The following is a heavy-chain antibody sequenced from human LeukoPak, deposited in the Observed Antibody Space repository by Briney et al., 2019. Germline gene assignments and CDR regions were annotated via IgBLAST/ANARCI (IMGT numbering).Heavy chain of an antibody. CDR1: GFTFSTYA. CDR2: VSARGDNT. Sequence: GGSLRLSCAASGFTFSTYAMSWVRQAPGKGLEWVSGVSARGDNTYYADSVKGRFTISRDNSENTVHLQMNSLRAEDTAVYYCAKEGPAAGTGTNWFDPWGQGTLVTVSS. J-gene: IGHJ5*02. D-gene: IGHD6-13*01. CDR3: AKEGPAAGTGTNWFDP. V-gene: IGHV3-23*01.